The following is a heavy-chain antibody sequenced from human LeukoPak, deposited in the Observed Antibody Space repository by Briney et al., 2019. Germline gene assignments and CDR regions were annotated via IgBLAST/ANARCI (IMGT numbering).Heavy chain of an antibody. CDR1: GFTFNSYW. V-gene: IGHV3-7*03. D-gene: IGHD2/OR15-2a*01. J-gene: IGHJ4*02. Sequence: GGSLRLSCAASGFTFNSYWISWVRQAPWKGREWVANIKQDGSEKYYVDSVKGRFTISRDNAKNSLYLQMNSLRAEDTAVYYCASTSPHLDYWGQGTLVTVSS. CDR3: ASTSPHLDY. CDR2: IKQDGSEK.